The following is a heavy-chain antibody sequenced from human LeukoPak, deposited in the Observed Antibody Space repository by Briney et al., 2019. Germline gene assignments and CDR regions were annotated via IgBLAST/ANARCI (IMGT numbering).Heavy chain of an antibody. CDR1: GGSISSGGYY. Sequence: LQTLSLTCTVSGGSISSGGYYWSWIRQHPGKGLEWIGYIYYSGSTYYNPSLKSRVTISVDTSKNQFSLKLSSVTAADTAVYYCASDTGGGGSLYYFDYWGQGTLVTVSS. J-gene: IGHJ4*02. CDR2: IYYSGST. D-gene: IGHD3-16*01. CDR3: ASDTGGGGSLYYFDY. V-gene: IGHV4-31*03.